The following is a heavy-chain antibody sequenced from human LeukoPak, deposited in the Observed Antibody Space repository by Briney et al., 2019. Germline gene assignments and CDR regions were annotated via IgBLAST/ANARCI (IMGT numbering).Heavy chain of an antibody. Sequence: SETLSLTCTVSGASISSGSYYWSWIRQPAGKGLEWIGRIYTSGSTDYIPSLKSRVTISIDTSKNQFSLKLTSVTAADSAVYYCATTRYCHSTSCVKAFDIWGQGTMVTVSS. D-gene: IGHD2-2*01. CDR1: GASISSGSYY. CDR2: IYTSGST. V-gene: IGHV4-61*02. CDR3: ATTRYCHSTSCVKAFDI. J-gene: IGHJ3*02.